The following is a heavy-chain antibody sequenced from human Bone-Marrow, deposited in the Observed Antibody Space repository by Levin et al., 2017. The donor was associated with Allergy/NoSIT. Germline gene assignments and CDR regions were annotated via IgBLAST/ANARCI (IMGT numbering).Heavy chain of an antibody. V-gene: IGHV4-30-2*01. Sequence: SETLSLTCAVSGGSISSGGYSWSWIRQPPGKGLEWIGNIYLSGSTNDNPSLKSRVTISVDRSKNQFSLKLSSVTAAHTAVYYCARVAGYSFGYYFDHWGQGTLVTVSS. CDR3: ARVAGYSFGYYFDH. CDR1: GGSISSGGYS. CDR2: IYLSGST. D-gene: IGHD5-18*01. J-gene: IGHJ4*02.